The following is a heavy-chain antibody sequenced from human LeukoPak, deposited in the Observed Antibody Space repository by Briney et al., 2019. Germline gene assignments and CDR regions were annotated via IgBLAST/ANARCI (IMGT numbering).Heavy chain of an antibody. CDR3: ARNSGSYPYYFDY. CDR1: GGSISSGDYY. V-gene: IGHV4-30-4*08. CDR2: IYCSGST. J-gene: IGHJ4*02. Sequence: PSETLSLTCTVSGGSISSGDYYWSWIRQPPGKGLEWIGYIYCSGSTYYNPSLKSRVTISVDTSKNQFSLKLSSVTAADTAVYYCARNSGSYPYYFDYWGQGTLVTVSS. D-gene: IGHD1-26*01.